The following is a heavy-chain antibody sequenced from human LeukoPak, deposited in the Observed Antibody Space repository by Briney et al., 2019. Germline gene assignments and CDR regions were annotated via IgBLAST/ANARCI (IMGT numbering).Heavy chain of an antibody. J-gene: IGHJ4*02. D-gene: IGHD3-22*01. Sequence: GGSLRLSCAASGFTFSNFGINWVRQAPGKGLEWVSSISSSSSYISYADSVKGRFTISRDNSKNTLYLQMNSLRAEDTAVYYCARTYYYDSSGLRYWGQGTLVTVSS. V-gene: IGHV3-21*01. CDR2: ISSSSSYI. CDR1: GFTFSNFG. CDR3: ARTYYYDSSGLRY.